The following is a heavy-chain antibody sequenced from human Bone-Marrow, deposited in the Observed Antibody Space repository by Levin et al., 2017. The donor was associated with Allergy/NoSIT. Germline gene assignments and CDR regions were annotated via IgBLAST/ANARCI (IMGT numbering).Heavy chain of an antibody. D-gene: IGHD5-12*01. CDR2: INPDSGDT. CDR3: ARQFDSGYDSAYFDY. V-gene: IGHV1-2*07. CDR1: GYTFIGYN. Sequence: GASVKVSCKTSGYTFIGYNIYWVRQAPGEGLEWMGWINPDSGDTHYVHKFHDRVTMTRDTSISTAYLDLGRLTSDDTAVYYCARQFDSGYDSAYFDYWGQGALVTVSS. J-gene: IGHJ4*02.